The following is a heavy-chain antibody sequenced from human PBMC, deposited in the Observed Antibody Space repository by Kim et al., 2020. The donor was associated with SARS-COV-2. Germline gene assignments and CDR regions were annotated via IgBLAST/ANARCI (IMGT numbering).Heavy chain of an antibody. Sequence: GGSLRLSCAASGFTFSSYAMSWVRQAPGKGLEWVSAISGSGGSTYYADSVKGRFTISRDNSKNTLYLQMNSLRAEDTAVYYCAKYGDYVHYYYGMDVWGQGTTVTVSS. CDR2: ISGSGGST. CDR3: AKYGDYVHYYYGMDV. V-gene: IGHV3-23*01. D-gene: IGHD4-17*01. J-gene: IGHJ6*02. CDR1: GFTFSSYA.